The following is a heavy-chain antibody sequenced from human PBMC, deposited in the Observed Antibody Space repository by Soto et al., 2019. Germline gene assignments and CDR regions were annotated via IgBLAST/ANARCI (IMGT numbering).Heavy chain of an antibody. CDR3: ARDGASGRGRSFDP. Sequence: PSETLSLTCTVSGGSISSYYWSWVREPAVKGLEWIGFIYTSGSTNYNPSLKSRVTISVDTSKNQFSLKLSSVTAADTAVYYCARDGASGRGRSFDPWGQGFLVTVSS. J-gene: IGHJ5*02. CDR2: IYTSGST. V-gene: IGHV4-4*07. D-gene: IGHD1-26*01. CDR1: GGSISSYY.